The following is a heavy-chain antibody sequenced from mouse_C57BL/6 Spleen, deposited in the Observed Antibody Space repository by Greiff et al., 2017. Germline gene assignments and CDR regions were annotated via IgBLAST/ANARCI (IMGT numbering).Heavy chain of an antibody. V-gene: IGHV3-6*01. CDR3: EADYYGSSYLAWFAY. J-gene: IGHJ3*01. CDR2: ISYDGSN. CDR1: GYSITSGYY. D-gene: IGHD1-1*01. Sequence: EVKLQESGPGLVKPSQSLSLTCSVTGYSITSGYYWNCIRQFPGNKLEWMGYISYDGSNNYNPSLKNRISISRDTSTNQFFLKLTSVTTEDTATYYCEADYYGSSYLAWFAYWGQGTLVTVSA.